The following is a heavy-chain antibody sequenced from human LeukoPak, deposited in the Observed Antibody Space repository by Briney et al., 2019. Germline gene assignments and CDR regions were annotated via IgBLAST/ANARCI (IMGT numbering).Heavy chain of an antibody. CDR1: GFTFSSYS. J-gene: IGHJ4*02. CDR3: ARVIWSGYYQIDY. CDR2: IRSGGSIT. V-gene: IGHV3-48*01. D-gene: IGHD3-3*01. Sequence: PGGSLRLSCAASGFTFSSYSMNWVRQAPGKGLEWVSYIRSGGSITRYADYVKGRFTISRGNAKNSLYLQMNSLRAEDTAVYYCARVIWSGYYQIDYWGQGTLVTVSS.